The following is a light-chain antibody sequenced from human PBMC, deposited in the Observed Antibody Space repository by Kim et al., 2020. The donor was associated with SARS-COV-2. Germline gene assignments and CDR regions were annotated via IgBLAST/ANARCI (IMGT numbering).Light chain of an antibody. V-gene: IGLV2-14*04. CDR3: SSYTSSSTYV. CDR2: DVS. CDR1: SSDVGGYNY. Sequence: GQSITISCTGNSSDVGGYNYVSWYQQHPGKAPKLMIYDVSKRPSGVSNRFSGSKSGNKDSLTISGLQAEDEADYYCSSYTSSSTYVFGTGTKVTVL. J-gene: IGLJ1*01.